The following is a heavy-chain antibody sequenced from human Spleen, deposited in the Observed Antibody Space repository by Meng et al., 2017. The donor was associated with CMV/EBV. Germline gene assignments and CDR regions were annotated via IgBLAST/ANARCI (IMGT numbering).Heavy chain of an antibody. J-gene: IGHJ4*02. Sequence: GESLKISCAASGFTFSSYWMSWVRQAPGKGLEWVSVIYSGGSTYYADSVKGRFTISRDNSKNTLYLQMNSLRAEDTAVYYCARGRDWVDYWGQGTLVTVSS. V-gene: IGHV3-53*01. CDR2: IYSGGST. CDR1: GFTFSSYW. CDR3: ARGRDWVDY. D-gene: IGHD5-24*01.